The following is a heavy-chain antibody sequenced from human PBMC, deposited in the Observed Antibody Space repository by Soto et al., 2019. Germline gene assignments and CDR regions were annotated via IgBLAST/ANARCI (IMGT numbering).Heavy chain of an antibody. D-gene: IGHD3-22*01. CDR1: GGSISSGGYS. CDR2: IYHSGST. CDR3: ARQSTEYYYDSSGYYSRVPDAFDI. J-gene: IGHJ3*02. Sequence: SETLSLTCAVSGGSISSGGYSWSWIRQPPGKGLEWIGYIYHSGSTYYNPSLKSRVTISVDTSKNQFSLKLSSVTAADTAVYYCARQSTEYYYDSSGYYSRVPDAFDIWGQGTMVT. V-gene: IGHV4-30-2*02.